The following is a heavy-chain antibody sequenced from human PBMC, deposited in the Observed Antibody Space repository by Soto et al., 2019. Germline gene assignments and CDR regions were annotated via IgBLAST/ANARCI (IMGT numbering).Heavy chain of an antibody. D-gene: IGHD6-13*01. Sequence: GASVKVSCKSSGYTFTGYYMHWVRQAPGQGLEWMGWINPNSGGTNYAQKFQGWVTMTRDTSVSTAYMELSRLRSDDTAVYYCARNLVAAAGTISEFGYWGQETLVTVSS. CDR1: GYTFTGYY. CDR2: INPNSGGT. J-gene: IGHJ4*02. V-gene: IGHV1-2*04. CDR3: ARNLVAAAGTISEFGY.